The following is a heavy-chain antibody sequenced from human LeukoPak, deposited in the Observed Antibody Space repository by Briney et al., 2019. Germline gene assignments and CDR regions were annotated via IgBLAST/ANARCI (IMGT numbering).Heavy chain of an antibody. CDR3: AILAAATVDY. CDR2: ISSSGSTI. V-gene: IGHV3-48*03. D-gene: IGHD2-15*01. CDR1: GFTFSSYE. J-gene: IGHJ4*02. Sequence: GGSLSLSSAASGFTFSSYEMNWVRQAPGEGLEWVSYISSSGSTIYYADSVKRRFTISRDNAKNSLYLEMNRLRAEDTAVYYCAILAAATVDYWGQGTLVTVSS.